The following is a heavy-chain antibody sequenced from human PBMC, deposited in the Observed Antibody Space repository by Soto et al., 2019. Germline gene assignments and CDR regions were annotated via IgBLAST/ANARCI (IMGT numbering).Heavy chain of an antibody. Sequence: QLQLQESGPGLVKPSETLSLTCTVSGGSISSGRYYWGWIRQPPGKGLEWIGSIYYSGSTYSNPSLKSRVTIFVDTSKNQFSLRLSSVTAAGTAVYYCARHSDCSGGSCYSEYFAVGNWFDPWGQGTLVTVSS. V-gene: IGHV4-39*01. J-gene: IGHJ5*02. CDR1: GGSISSGRYY. D-gene: IGHD2-15*01. CDR2: IYYSGST. CDR3: ARHSDCSGGSCYSEYFAVGNWFDP.